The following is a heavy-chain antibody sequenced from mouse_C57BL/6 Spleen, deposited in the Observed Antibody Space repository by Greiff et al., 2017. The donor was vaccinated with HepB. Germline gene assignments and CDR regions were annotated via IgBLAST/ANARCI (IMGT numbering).Heavy chain of an antibody. D-gene: IGHD1-1*01. V-gene: IGHV3-6*01. Sequence: DVKLQESGPGLVKPSQSLSLTCSVTGYSITSGYYWNWIRQFPGNKLEWMGYISYDGSNNYNPSLKNRISITRDTSNNQFFLKLNSVTTEDTATYYCARQGLRYEYFEVWGTGTTVTVSS. CDR2: ISYDGSN. CDR1: GYSITSGYY. CDR3: ARQGLRYEYFEV. J-gene: IGHJ1*03.